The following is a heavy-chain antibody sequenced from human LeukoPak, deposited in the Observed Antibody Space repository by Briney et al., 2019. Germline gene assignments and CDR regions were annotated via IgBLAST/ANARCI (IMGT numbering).Heavy chain of an antibody. J-gene: IGHJ4*02. V-gene: IGHV4-34*01. CDR1: GGSFSVYY. Sequence: SETLSLTCAVYGGSFSVYYWSWIRQPPGKGLEWIGEINHSGSTNYNPSLKSRVTISVDTSKNQFSLKLSSVTAADTAVYYCARSRGDYVWGSVRTGGCYFDYWGQGTLVTVSS. CDR3: ARSRGDYVWGSVRTGGCYFDY. D-gene: IGHD3-16*01. CDR2: INHSGST.